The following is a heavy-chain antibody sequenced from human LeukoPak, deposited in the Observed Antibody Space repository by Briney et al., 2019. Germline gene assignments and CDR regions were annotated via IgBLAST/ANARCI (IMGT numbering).Heavy chain of an antibody. CDR3: ARGGATRGRFEN. V-gene: IGHV3-7*01. Sequence: PGGSLRLSCAASGFPFNVQTMSWVRQAPGKGLDWVASMREDGREIYYVDSVKGRFTISRDNLKNSLYLQMNSLRAEDTAVYYCARGGATRGRFENWGQGTLVTVSS. J-gene: IGHJ4*02. CDR2: MREDGREI. D-gene: IGHD1-26*01. CDR1: GFPFNVQT.